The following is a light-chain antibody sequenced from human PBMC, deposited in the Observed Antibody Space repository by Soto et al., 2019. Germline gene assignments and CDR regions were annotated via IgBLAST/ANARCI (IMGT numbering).Light chain of an antibody. CDR1: QSVSSSY. CDR2: GAS. Sequence: EIVLTQSPGTLSLSPGERATLSCRASQSVSSSYLAWYQQKPGQAPRLLIYGASSRATGIPDRFSGSGSGTDFTLSISSLEPEDFVVYYCQHYCSSLWTFGQGTKVESK. J-gene: IGKJ1*01. V-gene: IGKV3-20*01. CDR3: QHYCSSLWT.